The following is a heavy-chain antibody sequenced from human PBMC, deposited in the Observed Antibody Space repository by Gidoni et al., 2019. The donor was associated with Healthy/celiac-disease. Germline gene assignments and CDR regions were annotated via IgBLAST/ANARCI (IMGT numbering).Heavy chain of an antibody. CDR1: GGSISSSSYS. D-gene: IGHD3-22*01. Sequence: QLQLQESGPGLVKPSETLSLTCTVSGGSISSSSYSWGWIRQPPGKGLEWIGSIYYSGSTYYNPSLKSRVTISVDTSKNQFSLKLSSVTAADTAVYYWARHGLYYYDSSGYLPFDYWGQGTLVTVSS. V-gene: IGHV4-39*01. J-gene: IGHJ4*02. CDR2: IYYSGST. CDR3: ARHGLYYYDSSGYLPFDY.